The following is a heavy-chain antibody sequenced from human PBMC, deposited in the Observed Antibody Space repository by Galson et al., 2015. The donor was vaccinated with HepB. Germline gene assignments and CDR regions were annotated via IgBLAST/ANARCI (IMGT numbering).Heavy chain of an antibody. CDR3: ARDGGYRDYVRKNWFDP. CDR2: ISYDGNNK. Sequence: SLRLSCAASGFTFSNYAMYWVRQAPGKGLEWVAVISYDGNNKYYADYVKGRFTISRDNSKNTLYLQMNSLRPEDTAVYYCARDGGYRDYVRKNWFDPWGQGTLVTVSS. CDR1: GFTFSNYA. D-gene: IGHD4-17*01. J-gene: IGHJ5*02. V-gene: IGHV3-30-3*01.